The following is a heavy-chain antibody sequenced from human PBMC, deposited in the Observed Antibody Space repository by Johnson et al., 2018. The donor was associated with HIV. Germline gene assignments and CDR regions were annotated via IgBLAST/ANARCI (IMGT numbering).Heavy chain of an antibody. CDR3: ARDRHCGGDCYTDDAFDI. D-gene: IGHD2-21*02. Sequence: QVQLVESGGGVVQPERSLRLSCAASGFTFSDYYMSWIRQAPGKGLEWVSYISSSGSTIYYADSVKGRFTISRDNAKNSLYLQMNSLRAEDTAVYYCARDRHCGGDCYTDDAFDIWGQGTMVTVSS. CDR2: ISSSGSTI. V-gene: IGHV3-11*04. CDR1: GFTFSDYY. J-gene: IGHJ3*02.